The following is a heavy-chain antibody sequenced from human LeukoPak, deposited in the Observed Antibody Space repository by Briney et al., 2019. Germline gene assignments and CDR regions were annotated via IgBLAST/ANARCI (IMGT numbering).Heavy chain of an antibody. D-gene: IGHD6-13*01. CDR2: ISVSGDNT. V-gene: IGHV3-23*01. CDR1: GFTFNNYA. J-gene: IGHJ4*02. CDR3: ATAAAGTFDY. Sequence: GGSLRLSCAASGFTFNNYAMSWVRQAPGKGLEWVSAISVSGDNTYYADSVKGRFTISRDNSENTLFLQMNSLRAEDTAVYYCATAAAGTFDYWGQGTLVTVSS.